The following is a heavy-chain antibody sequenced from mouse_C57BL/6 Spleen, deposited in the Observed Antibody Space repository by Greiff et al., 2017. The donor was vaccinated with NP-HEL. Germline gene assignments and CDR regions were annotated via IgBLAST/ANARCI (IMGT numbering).Heavy chain of an antibody. CDR3: AREGAVYYEYGGYAMDY. J-gene: IGHJ4*01. V-gene: IGHV1-64*01. Sequence: QVQLQQPGAELVKPGASVKLSCKASGYTFTSYWMHWVKQRPGQGLEWIGMIHPNSGSTNYNEKFKSKATLTVDKSSSTAYMQLSSLTSEDSAVYYCAREGAVYYEYGGYAMDYWGQGTSVTVSS. CDR1: GYTFTSYW. D-gene: IGHD2-4*01. CDR2: IHPNSGST.